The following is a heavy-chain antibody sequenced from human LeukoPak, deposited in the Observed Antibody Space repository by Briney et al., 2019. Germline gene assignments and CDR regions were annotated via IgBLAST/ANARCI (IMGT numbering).Heavy chain of an antibody. CDR2: GDYSGGT. Sequence: SETLSLTCTVSGGSISSVKDYWAWIRQPPGKGLEWIASGDYSGGTYYNPSLESRVTISVDTSKNQFSLKLSSVTAADTAVYYCASHFTTYYDFWSELGHHFDIWGQGTMVTVSS. CDR1: GGSISSVKDY. D-gene: IGHD3-3*01. V-gene: IGHV4-39*07. J-gene: IGHJ3*02. CDR3: ASHFTTYYDFWSELGHHFDI.